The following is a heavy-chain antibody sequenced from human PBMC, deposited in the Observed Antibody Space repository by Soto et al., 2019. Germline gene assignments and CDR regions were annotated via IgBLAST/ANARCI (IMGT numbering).Heavy chain of an antibody. V-gene: IGHV1-8*01. CDR2: MNPSTGET. CDR1: GYTFPDYD. CDR3: VRGGDLDY. J-gene: IGHJ4*02. D-gene: IGHD3-10*01. Sequence: QVQLVQSGAEVKKPGASVKVSCKASGYTFPDYDLNWVRQATGQGLEWMGWMNPSTGETNYAQKFEGRVTMTRSTSTSTGYMELSRLTFEDTAVYYCVRGGDLDYWGQCSLVTVSS.